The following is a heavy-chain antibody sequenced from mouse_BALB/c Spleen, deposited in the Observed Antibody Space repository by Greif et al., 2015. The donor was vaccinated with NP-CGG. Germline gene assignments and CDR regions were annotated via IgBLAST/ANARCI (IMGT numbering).Heavy chain of an antibody. CDR3: ARSTMITYAMDY. Sequence: VQLKESGAELVEPGASVKLSCTASGFNIKDTYMHWVKQRPEQGLEWIGRIDPANGNTKYDPKFQGKATITADTSSNTAYLQLSSLTSEDTAVYYCARSTMITYAMDYWGQGTSVTVSS. CDR1: GFNIKDTY. CDR2: IDPANGNT. D-gene: IGHD2-4*01. V-gene: IGHV14-3*02. J-gene: IGHJ4*01.